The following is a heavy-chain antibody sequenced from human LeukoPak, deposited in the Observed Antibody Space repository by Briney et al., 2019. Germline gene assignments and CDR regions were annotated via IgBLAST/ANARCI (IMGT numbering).Heavy chain of an antibody. D-gene: IGHD3-16*02. Sequence: ASVKVSCKASGYTFTGYYMHWVRQAPGKGLEWMGWINPNSGGTNYAQKFQGRVTLTRDTSISTAYMELSRLRSDDTGVYYCARHQGGGILSDYWGQGTLVTVSS. CDR2: INPNSGGT. CDR1: GYTFTGYY. CDR3: ARHQGGGILSDY. J-gene: IGHJ4*02. V-gene: IGHV1-2*02.